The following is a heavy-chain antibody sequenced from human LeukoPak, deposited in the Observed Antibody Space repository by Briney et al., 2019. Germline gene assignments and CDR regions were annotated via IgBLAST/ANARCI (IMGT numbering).Heavy chain of an antibody. J-gene: IGHJ4*02. V-gene: IGHV1-3*01. D-gene: IGHD3-10*01. CDR3: ARPHYGSGDFDY. Sequence: KFQGRVTITRDTSATTVYMELSSLRSEDTAVYYCARPHYGSGDFDYWGQGTLVTVSS.